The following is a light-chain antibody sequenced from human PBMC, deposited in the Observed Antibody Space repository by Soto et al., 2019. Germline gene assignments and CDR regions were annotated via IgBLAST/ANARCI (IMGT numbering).Light chain of an antibody. CDR2: AAS. J-gene: IGKJ1*01. CDR3: QKYDRVPGT. Sequence: DIQMTQSPSSLSASVGDRVTITCRASQDINNYLAWYQQKPGKVPKLLMSAASTLQSGVPSRFSGSGSGTXXXXTISSLQPEDVASYYCQKYDRVPGTFGQGTKVEIK. V-gene: IGKV1-27*01. CDR1: QDINNY.